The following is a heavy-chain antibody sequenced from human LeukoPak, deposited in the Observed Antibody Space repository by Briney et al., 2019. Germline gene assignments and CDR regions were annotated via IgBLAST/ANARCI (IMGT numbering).Heavy chain of an antibody. CDR3: ARIYGSGSYYNVYYVDY. CDR1: GYTFTSYD. D-gene: IGHD3-10*01. CDR2: MNPNSGNT. J-gene: IGHJ4*02. V-gene: IGHV1-8*01. Sequence: ASVKVSCKASGYTFTSYDINWVRQATGQGLEWMGWMNPNSGNTGYAQKFQGRVTMTRNTSISTAYMELSSLRSEDTAVYYCARIYGSGSYYNVYYVDYWGQGTLVTVSS.